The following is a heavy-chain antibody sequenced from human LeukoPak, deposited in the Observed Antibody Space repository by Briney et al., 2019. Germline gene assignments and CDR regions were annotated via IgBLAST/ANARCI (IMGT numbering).Heavy chain of an antibody. D-gene: IGHD4-11*01. Sequence: PSETLSLTCAVYGGSFSGYYWSWIRQPPGKGLEWIGEINHSGNTNYNPSLKSRVTISVDTSKNQFSLKLSSVTAADTSMYYCAGTVTNRLFTVDVWGKGTTVTVSS. J-gene: IGHJ6*04. CDR3: AGTVTNRLFTVDV. CDR1: GGSFSGYY. CDR2: INHSGNT. V-gene: IGHV4-34*01.